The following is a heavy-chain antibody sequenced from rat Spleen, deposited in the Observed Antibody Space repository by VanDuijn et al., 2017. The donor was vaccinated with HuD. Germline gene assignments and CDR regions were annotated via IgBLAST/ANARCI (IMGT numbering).Heavy chain of an antibody. D-gene: IGHD1-11*01. CDR2: ISPSGVST. Sequence: EVHLVESGGGLVQPGRSLKLSCAPSGFTFSIYGLAWVRQAPTKGLEWVASISPSGVSTYYRDSVKGRFTISRDNAENTVYLQLNSLRSEDSATDYCEKDLDYGPDYWGQGVMVTVSS. J-gene: IGHJ2*01. CDR3: EKDLDYGPDY. CDR1: GFTFSIYG. V-gene: IGHV5S23*01.